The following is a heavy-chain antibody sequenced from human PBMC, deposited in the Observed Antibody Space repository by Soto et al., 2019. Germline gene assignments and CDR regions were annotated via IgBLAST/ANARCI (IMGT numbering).Heavy chain of an antibody. V-gene: IGHV3-49*03. CDR1: GFTFGDYA. J-gene: IGHJ6*01. CDR3: TRDERITGTSYDYGMDV. Sequence: GSLRLSCTASGFTFGDYAMSWFRQAPGKGLEWVGFIRSKAYGGTTEYAASVKGRFTISRDDSKSIAYLQMNSLKTEDTAVYYCTRDERITGTSYDYGMDVWGQGTTVTVSS. CDR2: IRSKAYGGTT. D-gene: IGHD1-20*01.